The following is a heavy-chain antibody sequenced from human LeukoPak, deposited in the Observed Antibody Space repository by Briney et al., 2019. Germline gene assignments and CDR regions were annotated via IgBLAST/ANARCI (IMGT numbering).Heavy chain of an antibody. J-gene: IGHJ6*02. CDR2: IYSGTNT. Sequence: GGSLRLSCTASGFTVSTNYMSWVRQAPGKGLEWVSVIYSGTNTYYADSVKGRFTISRDNSKNTLYLQMNSLRAEDTAVYYCAREGPRGSMVRGHRYGMDVWGQGTTVTVSS. CDR3: AREGPRGSMVRGHRYGMDV. CDR1: GFTVSTNY. V-gene: IGHV3-53*01. D-gene: IGHD3-10*01.